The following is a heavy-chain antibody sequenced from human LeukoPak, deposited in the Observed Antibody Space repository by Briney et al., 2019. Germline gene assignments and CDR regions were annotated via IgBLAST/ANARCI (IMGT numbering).Heavy chain of an antibody. V-gene: IGHV1-8*01. CDR2: MNPNSGNT. D-gene: IGHD3-10*01. CDR3: ARRIRGAPTDY. CDR1: GYTFTTYD. Sequence: ASVKVSCKASGYTFTTYDLNWVRQATGQGLKWMGWMNPNSGNTGYAQRFQGRVTMTRNISITTAYMELSNLTSEDSAVYYCARRIRGAPTDYWGQGTLVTVSS. J-gene: IGHJ4*02.